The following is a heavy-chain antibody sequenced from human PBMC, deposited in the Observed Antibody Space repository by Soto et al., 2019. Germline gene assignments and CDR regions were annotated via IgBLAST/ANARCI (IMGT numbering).Heavy chain of an antibody. Sequence: EVQLVESGGGLVQPGRSLKLSCAASGFTFHDYAMHWVRQGQGKGLEWVSGITWNSGSIDYADSVKGRFTISRDNAKNSLYQQMNSLRPEDTALYYCAKDIREYSSGWTYFDYWGHGTLVTVSS. D-gene: IGHD6-19*01. J-gene: IGHJ4*01. V-gene: IGHV3-9*01. CDR3: AKDIREYSSGWTYFDY. CDR2: ITWNSGSI. CDR1: GFTFHDYA.